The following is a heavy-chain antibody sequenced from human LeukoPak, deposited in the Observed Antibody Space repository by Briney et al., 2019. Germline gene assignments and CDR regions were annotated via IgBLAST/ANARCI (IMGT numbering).Heavy chain of an antibody. CDR3: ARADSSGYYYYYYYMDV. Sequence: PSETLSLTCTVSGDSISSSSYCWGWIRQPPGKGLEWIGSIYYSGSTYYNPSLKSRATISVDTSKNQFSLKLSSVTAADTAVYYCARADSSGYYYYYYYMDVWGKGTTVTVSS. V-gene: IGHV4-39*07. J-gene: IGHJ6*03. CDR1: GDSISSSSYC. D-gene: IGHD3-22*01. CDR2: IYYSGST.